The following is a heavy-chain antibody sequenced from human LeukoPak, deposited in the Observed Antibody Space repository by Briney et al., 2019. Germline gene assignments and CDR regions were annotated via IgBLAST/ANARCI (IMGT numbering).Heavy chain of an antibody. J-gene: IGHJ4*02. V-gene: IGHV4-4*07. Sequence: SETLSLTCTVSGGSISNYYWSWIRQPAGKGLEWIGRIYTSGSTNYNPSLKSRVTMSVDTSKNQFSLKLSSVTAADTAVYYCARGERAVAAHFDYWGQGTLVTVSS. D-gene: IGHD6-19*01. CDR1: GGSISNYY. CDR2: IYTSGST. CDR3: ARGERAVAAHFDY.